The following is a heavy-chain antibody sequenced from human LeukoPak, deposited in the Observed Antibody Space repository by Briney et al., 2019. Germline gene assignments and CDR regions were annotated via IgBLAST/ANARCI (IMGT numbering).Heavy chain of an antibody. J-gene: IGHJ6*02. D-gene: IGHD2-15*01. CDR1: GFTFSSYA. CDR3: AKEAATRHVVVVAAYYGMDV. Sequence: GGSLRLSCAASGFTFSSYAMSWVRQAPGKGLEWVSAISGSGGSTYYADSVKGRFTISRDNSKNTLYLQMNSLRAEDTALYYCAKEAATRHVVVVAAYYGMDVWGQGTTVTVSS. V-gene: IGHV3-23*01. CDR2: ISGSGGST.